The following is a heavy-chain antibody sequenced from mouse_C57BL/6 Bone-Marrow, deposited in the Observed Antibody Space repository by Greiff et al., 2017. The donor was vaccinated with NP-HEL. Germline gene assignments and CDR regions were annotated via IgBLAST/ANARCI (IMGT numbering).Heavy chain of an antibody. CDR2: IDPSDSYT. CDR1: GYTFTSYW. Sequence: QVQLQQPGAELVMPGASVKLSCKASGYTFTSYWMHWVKQRPGQGLEWIGEIDPSDSYTNYNQKFKGKSTLTVDKSSSTAYMQLSSLTSEDSAVYYCARDGWEYYFDYWGQGTTLTVSS. D-gene: IGHD2-3*01. V-gene: IGHV1-69*01. CDR3: ARDGWEYYFDY. J-gene: IGHJ2*01.